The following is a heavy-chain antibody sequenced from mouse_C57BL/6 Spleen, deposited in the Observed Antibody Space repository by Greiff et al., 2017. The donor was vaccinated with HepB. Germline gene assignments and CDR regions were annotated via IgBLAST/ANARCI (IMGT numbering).Heavy chain of an antibody. CDR3: ARMTTDWYFDV. CDR2: IWSGGST. Sequence: VQLKESGPGLVQPSQSLSITCTVSGFSLTSYGVHWVRQSPGKGLAWLGVIWSGGSTDYNAAFISRLSIRKDNSKSKVFFKMNSQQADDTAIYYCARMTTDWYFDVWGTGTTVTVSS. CDR1: GFSLTSYG. D-gene: IGHD1-1*01. J-gene: IGHJ1*03. V-gene: IGHV2-2*01.